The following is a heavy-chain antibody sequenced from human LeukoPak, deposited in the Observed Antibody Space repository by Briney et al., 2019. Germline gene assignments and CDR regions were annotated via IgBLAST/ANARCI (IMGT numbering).Heavy chain of an antibody. CDR3: ARESLRWADYGGNSHDFDY. CDR2: IYYSGST. Sequence: SETLSLTCAVSGGSISSNSYYWGWIRQPPGKGLEWIGSIYYSGSTYYNPSLKSRVTISVDTSKNQFSLKLSSVTAADTAVYYCARESLRWADYGGNSHDFDYWGQGTLVTVSS. V-gene: IGHV4-39*02. CDR1: GGSISSNSYY. D-gene: IGHD4-23*01. J-gene: IGHJ4*02.